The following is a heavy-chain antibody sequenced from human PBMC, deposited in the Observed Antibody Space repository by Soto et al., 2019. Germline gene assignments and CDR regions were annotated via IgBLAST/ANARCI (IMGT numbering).Heavy chain of an antibody. V-gene: IGHV3-48*03. CDR3: VRYCSSTLCNGVATRTFDY. Sequence: LRLSCAASRFTFSIYEMHWVRQAPGKGLEWVSCISSSGSSVYYADSVKGRFTISRDNSRNSLYLQMNSLRDEDTALYYCVRYCSSTLCNGVATRTFDYWGQGALVTVSS. CDR2: ISSSGSSV. J-gene: IGHJ4*02. CDR1: RFTFSIYE. D-gene: IGHD5-12*01.